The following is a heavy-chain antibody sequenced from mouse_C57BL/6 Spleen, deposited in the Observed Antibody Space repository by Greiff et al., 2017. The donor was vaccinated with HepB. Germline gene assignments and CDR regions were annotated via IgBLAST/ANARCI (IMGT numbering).Heavy chain of an antibody. V-gene: IGHV1-26*01. CDR3: ARAYYGNYYWYFDV. CDR1: GYTFTDYY. CDR2: INPNNGGT. Sequence: VQLQQSGPELVKPGASVKISCKASGYTFTDYYMNWVKQSHGKSLEWIGDINPNNGGTSYNQKFKGKATLTVDKSSSTAYMELRSLTSEDSAVYYCARAYYGNYYWYFDVWGTGTTVTVSS. J-gene: IGHJ1*03. D-gene: IGHD2-10*01.